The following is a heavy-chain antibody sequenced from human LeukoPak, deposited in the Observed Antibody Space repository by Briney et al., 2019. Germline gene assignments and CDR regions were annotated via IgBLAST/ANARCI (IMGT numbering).Heavy chain of an antibody. Sequence: GASVTVSCKASGGTFSSYAICWVRQAPGQGLEWMGGIIPNFGTANYAQKFQGRVTITADESTSTAYMELSSLSSEDTAVYYCAILIRYCSGGSCLSPFDYWGQGTLVTVSS. CDR1: GGTFSSYA. CDR3: AILIRYCSGGSCLSPFDY. D-gene: IGHD2-15*01. V-gene: IGHV1-69*13. CDR2: IIPNFGTA. J-gene: IGHJ4*02.